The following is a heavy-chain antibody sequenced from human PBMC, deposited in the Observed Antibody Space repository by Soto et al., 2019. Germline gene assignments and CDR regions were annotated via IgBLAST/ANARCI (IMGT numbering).Heavy chain of an antibody. J-gene: IGHJ4*02. V-gene: IGHV4-59*11. CDR1: GGSISSHY. Sequence: SETLSLTCTVSGGSISSHYWSWIRQPPGKGLEWIGYIYYSGSTYYNPSLKSRVTISVDTSKNQFSLKLSSVTAADTAVYYCARSFGVASAPPFDYCGQGILVTVSS. D-gene: IGHD6-13*01. CDR3: ARSFGVASAPPFDY. CDR2: IYYSGST.